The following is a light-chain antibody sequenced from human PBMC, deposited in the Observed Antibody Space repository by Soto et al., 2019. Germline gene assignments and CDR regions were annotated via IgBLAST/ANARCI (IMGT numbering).Light chain of an antibody. J-gene: IGLJ2*01. CDR1: SSDVGGYNY. V-gene: IGLV2-14*01. CDR3: SSYTSSSTVV. Sequence: QAVVPQPASVSGSPGQSITISCTGTSSDVGGYNYVSWYQQHPGKAPTLMIYEVSNRSSGVSNRFSGSTSGNTASLTISGLEAEDEADYYCSSYTSSSTVVFGGGTKVTVL. CDR2: EVS.